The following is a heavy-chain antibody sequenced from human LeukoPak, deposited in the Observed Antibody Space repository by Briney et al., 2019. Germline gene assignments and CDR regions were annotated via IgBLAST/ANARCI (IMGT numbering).Heavy chain of an antibody. D-gene: IGHD6-13*01. CDR2: IDPSDSYT. V-gene: IGHV5-10-1*01. CDR1: GYSLTSYW. CDR3: ARGSIIAAAGTRWFDL. J-gene: IGHJ5*02. Sequence: GESLKISCKGSGYSLTSYWISWVRQMPGKGLEWMGRIDPSDSYTNYSPSFQGHVTISADKSISTAYLQWSSLKASDTAMYYCARGSIIAAAGTRWFDLWGQGTLVTVSS.